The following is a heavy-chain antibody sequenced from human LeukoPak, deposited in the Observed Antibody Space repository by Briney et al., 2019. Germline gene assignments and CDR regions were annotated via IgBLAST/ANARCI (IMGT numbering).Heavy chain of an antibody. CDR2: ISSSGSTI. D-gene: IGHD4-17*01. V-gene: IGHV3-11*01. J-gene: IGHJ4*02. CDR3: ARFEPGPDYGDCIDY. CDR1: GFTFSDYY. Sequence: GGSLRLSCAASGFTFSDYYMSWIRQAPGKGLEWVSYISSSGSTIYCADSVKGRFTISRDNAKNSLYLQMNSLRAEDTAVYYCARFEPGPDYGDCIDYWGQGTLVTVSS.